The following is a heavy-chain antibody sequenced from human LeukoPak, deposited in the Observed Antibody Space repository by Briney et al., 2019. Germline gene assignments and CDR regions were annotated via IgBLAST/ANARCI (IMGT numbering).Heavy chain of an antibody. V-gene: IGHV3-21*01. D-gene: IGHD6-6*01. CDR1: GFTFSSYS. J-gene: IGHJ3*02. CDR2: ISSSSSYI. Sequence: GGSLRLFCAASGFTFSSYSMNWVRQAPGKGLEWVSSISSSSSYIYYADSVKGRFTISRDNAKNSLYLQMNSLRAEDTAVYYCAREAWSSSSIGGDAFDIWGQGTMVTVSS. CDR3: AREAWSSSSIGGDAFDI.